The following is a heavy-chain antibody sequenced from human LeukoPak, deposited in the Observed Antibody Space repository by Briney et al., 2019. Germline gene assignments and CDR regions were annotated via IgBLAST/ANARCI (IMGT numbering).Heavy chain of an antibody. CDR2: ISSSGSTI. J-gene: IGHJ5*02. CDR1: GFTFSSYE. Sequence: PGGSLRLSCAASGFTFSSYEMNWVRQAPGKGLEWVSYISSSGSTIYYADSVKGRFTIPRDNAKNSLYLQMNRLRAEDTAVYYCARAGQWLVPWWFDPWGQGTLVTVSS. CDR3: ARAGQWLVPWWFDP. D-gene: IGHD6-19*01. V-gene: IGHV3-48*03.